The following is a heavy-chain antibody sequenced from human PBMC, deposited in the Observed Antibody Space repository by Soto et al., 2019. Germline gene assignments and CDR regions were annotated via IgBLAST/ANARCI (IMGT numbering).Heavy chain of an antibody. CDR2: IYHSGST. CDR1: GGSISSGGYS. V-gene: IGHV4-30-2*01. D-gene: IGHD3-3*01. J-gene: IGHJ5*02. CDR3: ARETRENTYYDFWSGSGSFDP. Sequence: TSETLSLTCAVSGGSISSGGYSWSWIRQPPGKGLEWIGYIYHSGSTYYNPSLKSRVTISVDRSKNQFSLKLSSVTAADTAVYYCARETRENTYYDFWSGSGSFDPWGQGTLVTVSS.